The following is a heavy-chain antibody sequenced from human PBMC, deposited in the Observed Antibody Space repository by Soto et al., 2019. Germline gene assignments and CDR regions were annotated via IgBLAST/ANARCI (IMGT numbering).Heavy chain of an antibody. J-gene: IGHJ4*02. CDR1: GGSIISGDYY. Sequence: SETLSLTCTVSGGSIISGDYYWSWIRQPPGKGLEWIGYIYYSGSTYYNPSLKSRVTISVDTSKNQFSLKLSSVTAADTAVFYCARVGGFGATTIDYWGQGTLVTVSS. CDR3: ARVGGFGATTIDY. V-gene: IGHV4-30-4*01. D-gene: IGHD3-10*01. CDR2: IYYSGST.